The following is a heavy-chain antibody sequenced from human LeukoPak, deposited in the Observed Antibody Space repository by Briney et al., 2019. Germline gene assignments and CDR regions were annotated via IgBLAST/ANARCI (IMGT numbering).Heavy chain of an antibody. V-gene: IGHV4-39*07. Sequence: SETLSLTCTVSGGSISSSTYYWGWIRQPPGKGLEWIGSIFYSGRTYYNPSLKSRVTISVDTSKNQFSLKLSSVTAADTAVYYCATSLTTVTHYYYYMDVWGKGTTVTISS. D-gene: IGHD4-11*01. CDR2: IFYSGRT. CDR3: ATSLTTVTHYYYYMDV. J-gene: IGHJ6*03. CDR1: GGSISSSTYY.